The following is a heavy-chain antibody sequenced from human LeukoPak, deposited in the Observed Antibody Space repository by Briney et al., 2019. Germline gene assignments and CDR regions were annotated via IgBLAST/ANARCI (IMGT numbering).Heavy chain of an antibody. Sequence: ASVKVSCKASGYTFTSYGISWVRQAPGQGLEWMGWISAYNGNTNYAQKLQSRVTMTTDTSTSTAYMELRSLRSDDTAVYYCARGDSIGYCSSTSCYTAWFDPWGQGTLVTVSS. D-gene: IGHD2-2*02. CDR3: ARGDSIGYCSSTSCYTAWFDP. CDR1: GYTFTSYG. CDR2: ISAYNGNT. V-gene: IGHV1-18*01. J-gene: IGHJ5*02.